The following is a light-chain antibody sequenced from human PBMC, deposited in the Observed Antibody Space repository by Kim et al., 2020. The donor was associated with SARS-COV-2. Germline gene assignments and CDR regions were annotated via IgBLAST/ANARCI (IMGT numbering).Light chain of an antibody. Sequence: ASVGDRVPITCRASQSIRNWLAWYQLRPGKAPRLLVYKASTLETEVPSRFSGSGSGTEFTLTISSLQPDDFATYYCQQYITYSHTFGQGTKVDIK. CDR1: QSIRNW. CDR3: QQYITYSHT. V-gene: IGKV1-5*03. J-gene: IGKJ2*01. CDR2: KAS.